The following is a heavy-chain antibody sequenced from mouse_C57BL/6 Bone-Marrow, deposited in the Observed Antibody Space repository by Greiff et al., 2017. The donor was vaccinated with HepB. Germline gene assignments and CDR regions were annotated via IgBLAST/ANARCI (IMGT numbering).Heavy chain of an antibody. CDR3: ASDYYDYRYFDY. CDR1: GFTFSDYG. Sequence: EVKVVESGGGLVKPGGSLKLSCAASGFTFSDYGMHWVRQAPEKGLEWVAYISSGSSTIYYADTVKGRFTISRDNAKNTLFLQMTSLRSEDTAMYYCASDYYDYRYFDYWGQGTTLTVSS. V-gene: IGHV5-17*01. D-gene: IGHD2-4*01. CDR2: ISSGSSTI. J-gene: IGHJ2*01.